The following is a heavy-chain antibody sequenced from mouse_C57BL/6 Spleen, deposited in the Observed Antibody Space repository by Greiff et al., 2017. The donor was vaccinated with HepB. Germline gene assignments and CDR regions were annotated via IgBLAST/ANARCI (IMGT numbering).Heavy chain of an antibody. V-gene: IGHV1-26*01. CDR3: ARRGVVRAWFAY. J-gene: IGHJ3*01. CDR1: GYTFTDYY. Sequence: EVQLQQSGPELVKPGASVKISCKASGYTFTDYYMNWVKQSHGKSLEWIGDINPNNGGTSYNQKFKGKATLTVDKSSSTAYMELRSLTSEDSAVYYCARRGVVRAWFAYWGQGTLVTVSA. CDR2: INPNNGGT. D-gene: IGHD1-1*02.